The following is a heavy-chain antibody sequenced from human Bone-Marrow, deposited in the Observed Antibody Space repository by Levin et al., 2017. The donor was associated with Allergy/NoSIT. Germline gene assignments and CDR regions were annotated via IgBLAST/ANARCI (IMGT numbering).Heavy chain of an antibody. Sequence: ASVKVSCTTSDDNFINFPMTWVRQAPGQGLEWMGWISTYNGNTKYAQKFKGRVTMTTDTSTRTVYMEMRNLTSDDTAVYYCARLRHPNWFDPWGQGTLIIVSS. V-gene: IGHV1-18*04. CDR1: DDNFINFP. CDR3: ARLRHPNWFDP. J-gene: IGHJ5*02. CDR2: ISTYNGNT.